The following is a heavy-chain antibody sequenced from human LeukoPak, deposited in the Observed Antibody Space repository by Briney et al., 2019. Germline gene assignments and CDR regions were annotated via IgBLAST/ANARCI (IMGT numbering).Heavy chain of an antibody. V-gene: IGHV3-11*04. CDR1: GFTFSDYY. CDR3: ARRKANGAFDY. J-gene: IGHJ4*02. D-gene: IGHD1-1*01. CDR2: ISSSGSTI. Sequence: GGSLRLSCAASGFTFSDYYMSWIRQAPGKGLEWVSYISSSGSTIYYADSVEGRFTISRDNAKNSLYVQMNSLRVEDTAVYYCARRKANGAFDYWGQGTLVTVSS.